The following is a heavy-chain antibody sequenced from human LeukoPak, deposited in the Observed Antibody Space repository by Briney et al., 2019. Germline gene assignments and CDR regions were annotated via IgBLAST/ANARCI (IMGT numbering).Heavy chain of an antibody. Sequence: SQTLSLTCAISGDSVSSNSAAWNWIRQSPSRGLEWLGRTYYRSKWYNDYAVSVKSRITINPDTSKNQFSLQLNSVTPEDTTVYYCTREGRRPWLFNWFDPWGQGTLVTVSS. J-gene: IGHJ5*02. V-gene: IGHV6-1*01. D-gene: IGHD5-12*01. CDR3: TREGRRPWLFNWFDP. CDR1: GDSVSSNSAA. CDR2: TYYRSKWYN.